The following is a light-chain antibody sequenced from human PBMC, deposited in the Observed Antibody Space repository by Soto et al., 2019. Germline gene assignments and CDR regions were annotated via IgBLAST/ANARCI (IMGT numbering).Light chain of an antibody. Sequence: DIQMTQYPSSLSASVGDKVTITCRASQSINTYLSWYQKKPGGPPNLRIYPSSGLRSGVQSRFNGTGYGTAFTHTISSLQPEDFATYYCHQTYTTPCTFGQAPKLEIK. CDR1: QSINTY. CDR3: HQTYTTPCT. CDR2: PSS. V-gene: IGKV1-39*01. J-gene: IGKJ1*01.